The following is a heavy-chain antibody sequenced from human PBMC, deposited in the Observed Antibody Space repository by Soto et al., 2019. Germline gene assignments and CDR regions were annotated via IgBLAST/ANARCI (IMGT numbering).Heavy chain of an antibody. CDR1: GFTFTGYY. J-gene: IGHJ5*02. CDR2: INPNSGGT. CDR3: ARDRIFGVVIWFDP. Sequence: ASVRVSCKASGFTFTGYYMHWVRQAPGQGLEWMGWINPNSGGTNYAQKFQGRVTMTRDTSISTAYMELSRLRSDDTAVYYCARDRIFGVVIWFDPWGQGTLVTVSS. D-gene: IGHD3-3*02. V-gene: IGHV1-2*02.